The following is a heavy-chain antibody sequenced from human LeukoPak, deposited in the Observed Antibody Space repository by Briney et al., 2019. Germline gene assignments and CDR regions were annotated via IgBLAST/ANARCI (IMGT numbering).Heavy chain of an antibody. D-gene: IGHD3-22*01. Sequence: GGSLRLSCAASGFTFSRYWIHWVRQAPGKGLEWVSRINPDGSATTYADSVKGRFTISRDNAKNTVYLQMNSLRAEDTAVYYCARVLSGSWDWFDPWGQGTLVTVSS. CDR2: INPDGSAT. J-gene: IGHJ5*02. V-gene: IGHV3-74*01. CDR3: ARVLSGSWDWFDP. CDR1: GFTFSRYW.